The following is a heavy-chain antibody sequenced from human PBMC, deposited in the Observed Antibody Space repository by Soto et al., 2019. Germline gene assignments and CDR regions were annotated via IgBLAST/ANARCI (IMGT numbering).Heavy chain of an antibody. CDR3: ARQYSSGAGWFDS. CDR2: VFSTGTT. V-gene: IGHV4-4*07. J-gene: IGHJ5*01. CDR1: GGSISNYY. D-gene: IGHD3-22*01. Sequence: TLSLTCTVSGGSISNYYWSWIRQPAGKGLEWIGRVFSTGTTNYNPSLRTRVTMSVDTSKKQFSLRLRSVTAADTAVYYCARQYSSGAGWFDSWGQGTLVTAPQ.